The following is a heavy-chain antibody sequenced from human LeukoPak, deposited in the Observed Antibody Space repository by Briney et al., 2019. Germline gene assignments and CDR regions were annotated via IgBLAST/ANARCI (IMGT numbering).Heavy chain of an antibody. CDR3: ARGVAGPHEFGY. CDR1: GFNVSSNY. CDR2: IYIGGTT. Sequence: GGSLRLSCAASGFNVSSNYMSWVRQAPGKGLQWVSLIYIGGTTYYAASVKGRFTISRDNSKNTLYLQMNSLRAEDTAVYFCARGVAGPHEFGYWGQGTLVTVSS. D-gene: IGHD6-19*01. J-gene: IGHJ4*02. V-gene: IGHV3-53*01.